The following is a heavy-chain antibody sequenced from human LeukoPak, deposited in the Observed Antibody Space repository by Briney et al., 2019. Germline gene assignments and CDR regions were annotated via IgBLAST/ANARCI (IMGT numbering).Heavy chain of an antibody. D-gene: IGHD3-22*01. CDR3: ARGQGYYDSSGYPLDAFDI. CDR2: IYYSGST. V-gene: IGHV4-39*07. J-gene: IGHJ3*02. CDR1: GGSISSSSYY. Sequence: SETLSLICTVSGGSISSSSYYWGWIRQPPGKGLEWIGSIYYSGSTYYNPSLKSRVTTSVDTSKNQFSLKLSSVTAADTAVYYCARGQGYYDSSGYPLDAFDIWGQGTMVTVSS.